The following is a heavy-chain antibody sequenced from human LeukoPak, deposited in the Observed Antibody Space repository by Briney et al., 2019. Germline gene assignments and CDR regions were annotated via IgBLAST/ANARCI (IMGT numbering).Heavy chain of an antibody. J-gene: IGHJ4*02. CDR3: ARDPGTGTAFDY. CDR2: IWYDGSNK. V-gene: IGHV3-33*01. D-gene: IGHD1-7*01. CDR1: GFTFSSYG. Sequence: GGSLRLSCAASGFTFSSYGMHWVRQAPGKGLEWVAVIWYDGSNKYYADSVKGRFTISRDNSKNTLYLQMNSLRAEDTAVYYCARDPGTGTAFDYWGQGTLVTVSS.